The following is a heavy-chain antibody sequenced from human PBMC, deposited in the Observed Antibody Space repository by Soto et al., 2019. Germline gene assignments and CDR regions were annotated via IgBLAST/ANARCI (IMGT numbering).Heavy chain of an antibody. CDR2: IFYSGST. J-gene: IGHJ4*02. CDR3: ARGRKTWGY. D-gene: IGHD7-27*01. Sequence: QVQLQESGPGLVKPSETLSLTCTVSGGSISSYYWSWIRQPPGKGLEWIAYIFYSGSTSYNPSLMGRVTISVDTSKNQFSLKLRSVTAADTAVYYCARGRKTWGYWGQGTLVSVSS. CDR1: GGSISSYY. V-gene: IGHV4-59*01.